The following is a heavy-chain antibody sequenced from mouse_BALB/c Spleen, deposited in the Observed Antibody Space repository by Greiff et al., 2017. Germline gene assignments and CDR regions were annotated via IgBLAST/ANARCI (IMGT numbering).Heavy chain of an antibody. Sequence: VQLQQSGAELARPGASVKMSCKASGYTFTSYTMHWVKQRPGQGLEWIGYINPSSGYTNYNQKFKDKATLTADKSSSTAYMQLSILTSEDSAVYYCARGYYGYDEMDYYAMDYWGQGTSVTVSS. J-gene: IGHJ4*01. CDR2: INPSSGYT. CDR1: GYTFTSYT. D-gene: IGHD2-2*01. CDR3: ARGYYGYDEMDYYAMDY. V-gene: IGHV1-4*01.